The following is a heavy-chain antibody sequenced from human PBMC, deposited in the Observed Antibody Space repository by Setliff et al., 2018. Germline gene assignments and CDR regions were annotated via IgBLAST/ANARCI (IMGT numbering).Heavy chain of an antibody. CDR2: IKQDGSEK. D-gene: IGHD3-22*01. CDR3: ARGLSYYDSSGSLLAPYAFGI. V-gene: IGHV3-7*01. CDR1: GFTFSSYW. Sequence: PGGSLRLSCAASGFTFSSYWMSWVRQAPGKGLEWVANIKQDGSEKYYVDSVKGRFTISRDNAKNSLYLQMNSLRAEDTAMYYCARGLSYYDSSGSLLAPYAFGIWGQGTMVTVSS. J-gene: IGHJ3*02.